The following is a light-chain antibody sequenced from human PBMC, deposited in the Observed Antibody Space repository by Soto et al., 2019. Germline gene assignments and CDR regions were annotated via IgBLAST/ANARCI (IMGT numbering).Light chain of an antibody. CDR1: QRISSNY. CDR2: AAS. J-gene: IGKJ4*01. CDR3: QQYSSSPLT. V-gene: IGKV3-20*01. Sequence: DIVLTQSPGTLSLSPGERATLSCRASQRISSNYLGWYQQKPGQAPRLLIYAASNRATGIPDRFSGSGSGTDFTLTISRLEPEDFAVYYCQQYSSSPLTFGGGTKV.